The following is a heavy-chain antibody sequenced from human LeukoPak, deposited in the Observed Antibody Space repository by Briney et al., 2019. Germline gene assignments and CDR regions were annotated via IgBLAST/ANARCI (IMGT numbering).Heavy chain of an antibody. CDR1: GGSFSCYY. CDR2: INHSGST. D-gene: IGHD4/OR15-4a*01. Sequence: SETLSLTCGVYGGSFSCYYWSWIRQPPGKGLEWIGEINHSGSTNYNPSLKSRVIVSLDTSKNQFSLNLSSVTAADTAVYYCARLRSNDYYNYYIDVWGKGTTVTVSS. V-gene: IGHV4-34*01. CDR3: ARLRSNDYYNYYIDV. J-gene: IGHJ6*03.